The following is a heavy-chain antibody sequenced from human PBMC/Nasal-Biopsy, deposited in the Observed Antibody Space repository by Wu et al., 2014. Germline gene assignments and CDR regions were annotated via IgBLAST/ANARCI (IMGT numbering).Heavy chain of an antibody. CDR1: GDSVSGDTVA. CDR2: TYYRSQWFS. D-gene: IGHD2-21*01. J-gene: IGHJ5*02. Sequence: AISGDSVSGDTVAWNWIRQSPSRGLEWLGRTYYRSQWFSDYASSFKGRITITADKSKSQFSLKLSSVTAADTAVYYCARDSDNMVVSAGSGVALDNWFDPWGQGTLVTVSP. CDR3: ARDSDNMVVSAGSGVALDNWFDP. V-gene: IGHV6-1*01.